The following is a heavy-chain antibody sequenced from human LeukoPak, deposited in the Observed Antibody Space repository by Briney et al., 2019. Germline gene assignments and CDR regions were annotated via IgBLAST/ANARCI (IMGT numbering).Heavy chain of an antibody. CDR1: GYCFTSYL. J-gene: IGHJ3*02. Sequence: NHGESLKISCKSSGYCFTSYLIGWVRQMPGKVLEWMRIIYPGDSDTTYNPSFQGHVTISADESSNTAYMKWSSLKASDTAMYYCARPTSTGIVGATHAFDIWGQGTMVTVSS. V-gene: IGHV5-51*01. CDR3: ARPTSTGIVGATHAFDI. CDR2: IYPGDSDT. D-gene: IGHD1-26*01.